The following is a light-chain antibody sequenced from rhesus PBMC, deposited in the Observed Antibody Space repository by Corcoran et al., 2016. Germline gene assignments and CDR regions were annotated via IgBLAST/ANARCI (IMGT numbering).Light chain of an antibody. V-gene: IGKV1-22*01. CDR2: KAS. CDR1: QSIRNW. CDR3: QQYNSSPYS. Sequence: DIQMTQSPSSLSASVGDTVTITCRASQSIRNWLAWYQQKPGKAPKLLIYKASSLQSGVPSRFSGSGSVTDFTLTISSLQSEDFATYYCQQYNSSPYSFGQGTKVEIK. J-gene: IGKJ2*01.